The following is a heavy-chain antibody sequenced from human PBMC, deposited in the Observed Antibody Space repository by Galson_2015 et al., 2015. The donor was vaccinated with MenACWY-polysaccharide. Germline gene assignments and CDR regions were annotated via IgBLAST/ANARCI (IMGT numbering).Heavy chain of an antibody. Sequence: SLRLSCAASGSRFSNSGMYWVRQAPGKGLEWVAVIQYDGSNKVYADSVKGRFTISRDNSKNTVFLEMNTLGVEDTAVYYCAREGSRIVFHAFDIWGQGTMVTVS. CDR1: GSRFSNSG. CDR2: IQYDGSNK. CDR3: AREGSRIVFHAFDI. D-gene: IGHD2-2*01. J-gene: IGHJ3*02. V-gene: IGHV3-33*01.